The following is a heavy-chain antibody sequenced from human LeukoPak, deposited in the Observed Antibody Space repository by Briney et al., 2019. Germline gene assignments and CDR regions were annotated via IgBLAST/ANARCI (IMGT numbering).Heavy chain of an antibody. J-gene: IGHJ6*02. CDR2: IKQDGTEK. D-gene: IGHD5-18*01. Sequence: GGSLRLSCAASGFTFSSYWMSWVCQAPGKGLEWVANIKQDGTEKYYVDSVKGRFTISRDNAKNSLYLQMNSLRAEDTAVYYCARIRKAGYSYGSYYYYGMDVWGQGTTVTVSS. CDR1: GFTFSSYW. V-gene: IGHV3-7*04. CDR3: ARIRKAGYSYGSYYYYGMDV.